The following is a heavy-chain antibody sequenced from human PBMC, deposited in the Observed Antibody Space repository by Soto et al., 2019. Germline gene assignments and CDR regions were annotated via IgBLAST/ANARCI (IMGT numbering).Heavy chain of an antibody. CDR3: ASRSSGWYFDY. J-gene: IGHJ4*02. CDR1: GFTFSSYA. D-gene: IGHD6-19*01. Sequence: EVQLLESGGGLVQPGGSLRLSCAASGFTFSSYAMNWVRQAPGKGLEWVSVISGSGGSTYYADSVKGRFTISTDNSTNTRYLQMKSLRAEDTAVYYCASRSSGWYFDYWGQGTLVTVSS. CDR2: ISGSGGST. V-gene: IGHV3-23*01.